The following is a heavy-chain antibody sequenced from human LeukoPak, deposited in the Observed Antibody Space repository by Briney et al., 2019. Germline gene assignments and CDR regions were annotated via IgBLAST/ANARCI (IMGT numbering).Heavy chain of an antibody. D-gene: IGHD5-24*01. CDR2: IYYTVST. CDR3: ARGRDGYKFDY. V-gene: IGHV4-59*01. CDR1: GGSISSYY. J-gene: IGHJ4*02. Sequence: SETLSLTCTVSGGSISSYYWSWIRRPPGKGLDWIGYIYYTVSTNYNPSLKSRVTISLDTSKKEFSLKLSSVTAADTAVYYCARGRDGYKFDYWGQGTLVTVSS.